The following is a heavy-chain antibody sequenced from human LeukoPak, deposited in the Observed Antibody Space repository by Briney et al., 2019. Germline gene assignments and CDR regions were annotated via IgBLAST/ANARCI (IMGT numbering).Heavy chain of an antibody. CDR2: ISTYNGNT. D-gene: IGHD2-2*02. CDR3: ARGGGYCSSTSCYTGLIRGWFDP. V-gene: IGHV1-18*01. CDR1: GYTFTSYG. J-gene: IGHJ5*02. Sequence: ASVKVSCKASGYTFTSYGISWVRQAPGQGLEWMGWISTYNGNTYYAQKFQGRLSMTTDTSTDAAYMELRSLRSDDTAVYYCARGGGYCSSTSCYTGLIRGWFDPWGQGTLVTVSS.